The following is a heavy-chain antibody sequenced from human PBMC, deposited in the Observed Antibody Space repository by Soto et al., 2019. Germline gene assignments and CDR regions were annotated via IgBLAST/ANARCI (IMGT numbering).Heavy chain of an antibody. Sequence: PSETLSLTCAVYGGYFSGYYWSWIRQPPGKGLEWIGEINHSGSTNYNPSLKSRVTISVDTSKNQFSLKLSSVTAADTAVYYCARDRKQQLVRGGMDVWGQGTTVTVSS. V-gene: IGHV4-34*01. D-gene: IGHD6-13*01. CDR2: INHSGST. CDR3: ARDRKQQLVRGGMDV. J-gene: IGHJ6*02. CDR1: GGYFSGYY.